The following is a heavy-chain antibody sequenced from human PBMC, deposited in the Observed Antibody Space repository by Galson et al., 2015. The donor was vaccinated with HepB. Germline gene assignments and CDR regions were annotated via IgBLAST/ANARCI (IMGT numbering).Heavy chain of an antibody. V-gene: IGHV7-4-1*02. D-gene: IGHD3-10*01. CDR1: GYTLTELS. CDR2: INTNTGNP. CDR3: ARLTYYYGSGKNWFDP. Sequence: SVKVSCKVSGYTLTELSMHWVRQAPGQGLEWMGWINTNTGNPTYAQGFTGRFVFSLDTSVSTAYLQISSLKAEDTAVYYCARLTYYYGSGKNWFDPWGQGTLVTVSS. J-gene: IGHJ5*02.